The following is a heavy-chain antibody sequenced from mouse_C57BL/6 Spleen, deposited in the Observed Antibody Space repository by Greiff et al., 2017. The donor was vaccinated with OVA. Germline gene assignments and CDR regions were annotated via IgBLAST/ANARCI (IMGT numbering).Heavy chain of an antibody. Sequence: QVQLQQSGAELVRPGASVTLSCKASGYTFTDYEMHWVKQTPVHGLEWIGAIDPETGGTAYNQKFKGKAILTADKSSSTAYMELRSLTSEDSAVYYCTRGGLTGKSYYAMDYWGQGTSVTVSS. V-gene: IGHV1-15*01. D-gene: IGHD4-1*01. J-gene: IGHJ4*01. CDR3: TRGGLTGKSYYAMDY. CDR1: GYTFTDYE. CDR2: IDPETGGT.